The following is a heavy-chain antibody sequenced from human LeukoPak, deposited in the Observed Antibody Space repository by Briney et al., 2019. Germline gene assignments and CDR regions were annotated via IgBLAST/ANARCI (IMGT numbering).Heavy chain of an antibody. V-gene: IGHV3-43*02. J-gene: IGHJ4*02. CDR1: GFSLYDSA. Sequence: GGSLRLSCAASGFSLYDSAVHCLRHAPGEGLEWVSLIYGDGGSTYYADPVKGRFTIYRDNSKNSLYQQMNSLRIEDTALYYYARGQGYCSRNSCRPYSTTWPFNYWGEGTLVTVAS. CDR3: ARGQGYCSRNSCRPYSTTWPFNY. CDR2: IYGDGGST. D-gene: IGHD2-2*01.